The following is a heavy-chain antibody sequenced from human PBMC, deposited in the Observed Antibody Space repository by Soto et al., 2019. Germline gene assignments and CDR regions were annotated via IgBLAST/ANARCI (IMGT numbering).Heavy chain of an antibody. CDR1: GFTFSSYA. CDR3: ARGRRGYGFDY. V-gene: IGHV3-30-3*01. D-gene: IGHD5-18*01. Sequence: QVQLVESGGGVVQPGRSLRLSCAASGFTFSSYAMHWVRQAPGKGLEWVAVISYDGSNKYYADSVKGRFTISRDNSKNTLYLQMNSPRSEDTAVYYCARGRRGYGFDYWGHGTLVTVSS. J-gene: IGHJ4*01. CDR2: ISYDGSNK.